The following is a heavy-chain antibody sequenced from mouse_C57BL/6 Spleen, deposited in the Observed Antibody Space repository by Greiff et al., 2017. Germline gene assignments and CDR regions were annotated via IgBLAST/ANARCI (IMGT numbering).Heavy chain of an antibody. CDR2: IYPGDGDT. D-gene: IGHD2-3*01. Sequence: VQLVESGPELVKPGASVKISCKASGYAFSSSWMNWVKQRPGKGLEWIGRIYPGDGDTNYNGKFKGKATLTADKSSSTAYMQLSSLTSEDSAVYFCARSGDGYLFSYWGQGTLVTVSA. CDR1: GYAFSSSW. V-gene: IGHV1-82*01. CDR3: ARSGDGYLFSY. J-gene: IGHJ3*01.